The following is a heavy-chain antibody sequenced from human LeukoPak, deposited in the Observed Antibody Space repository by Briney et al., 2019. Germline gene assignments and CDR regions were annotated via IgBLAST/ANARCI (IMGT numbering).Heavy chain of an antibody. Sequence: GGSLRLSCAASGFTFGTYAMSWVRQAPGKGLEWVSPISRNGDNTYYADSVKGRFTISRDNSKNTLYLQMNSLRAEDTAVYYCASWDGSHSSGWYDFWGQGTLVTVSS. D-gene: IGHD6-19*01. CDR1: GFTFGTYA. CDR3: ASWDGSHSSGWYDF. CDR2: ISRNGDNT. V-gene: IGHV3-23*01. J-gene: IGHJ5*01.